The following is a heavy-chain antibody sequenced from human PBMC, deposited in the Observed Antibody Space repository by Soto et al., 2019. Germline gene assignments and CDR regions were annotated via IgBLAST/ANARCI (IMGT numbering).Heavy chain of an antibody. J-gene: IGHJ4*02. V-gene: IGHV4-59*01. Sequence: SETLSLTCTVSGGPISNYYWGWIRQPPGKGLEWIGYIYDSVSTSDNPSLKSRVTISVDTSNNQFSLKLSSVTAADTAVYYCARARHYDLNGYYPRGRGYYFDHWGQGALVTVSS. CDR1: GGPISNYY. D-gene: IGHD3-22*01. CDR2: IYDSVST. CDR3: ARARHYDLNGYYPRGRGYYFDH.